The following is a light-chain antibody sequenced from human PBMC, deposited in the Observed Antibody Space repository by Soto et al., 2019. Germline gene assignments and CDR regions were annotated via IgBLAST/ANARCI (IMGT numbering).Light chain of an antibody. CDR1: QGISRF. J-gene: IGKJ2*01. CDR2: AAS. V-gene: IGKV1-12*01. Sequence: DIQMTQSPSSVSASVGDRVTITCRASQGISRFLAWYQQKSGKAPKFLIYAASSLQSGVLSRFSGSGSGTDFTLTISSLQPEDFATYHCQQTNSFPYTFGQGTKVEIK. CDR3: QQTNSFPYT.